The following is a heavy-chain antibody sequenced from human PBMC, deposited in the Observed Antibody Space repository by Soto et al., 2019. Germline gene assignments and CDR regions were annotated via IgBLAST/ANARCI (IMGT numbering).Heavy chain of an antibody. D-gene: IGHD6-19*01. J-gene: IGHJ4*02. CDR3: AREGSGGAHYFDY. Sequence: QVQLVQSGAEVKKPGSSVKVSCKASGGTFSSYAISWVRQAPGQGLEWMGGIIPIFGPANYAQKFQGRVTITADESTSTADMELSSRRSEDTAVNYCAREGSGGAHYFDYWCQGTLVTVSS. CDR2: IIPIFGPA. CDR1: GGTFSSYA. V-gene: IGHV1-69*12.